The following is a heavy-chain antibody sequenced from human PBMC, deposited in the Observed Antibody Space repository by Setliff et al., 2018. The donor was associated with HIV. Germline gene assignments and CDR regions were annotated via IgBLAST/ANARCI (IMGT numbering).Heavy chain of an antibody. CDR3: ARKRVGFDGIDV. CDR2: INPNTGDT. Sequence: ASVKVSCKASGYTFTAYDIQWVRQAPGQGLEWVGWINPNTGDTSYAENLQGWVTLTRDTSISTAYLEVRSDDTAVYYCARKRVGFDGIDVWGQGTTVTVSS. D-gene: IGHD1-26*01. V-gene: IGHV1-2*04. CDR1: GYTFTAYD. J-gene: IGHJ6*02.